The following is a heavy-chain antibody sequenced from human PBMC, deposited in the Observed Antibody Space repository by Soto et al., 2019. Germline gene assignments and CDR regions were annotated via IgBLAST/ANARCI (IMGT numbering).Heavy chain of an antibody. CDR1: GYTFTSYY. D-gene: IGHD4-4*01. Sequence: ASVKVSCKASGYTFTSYYMHWVRQAPGQGLEWMGIINPSGGSTSYAQKFQGRVTMTRDTSTSTVYMELSSLRSEDTAVYYCASATHNPMTTVTGVSGYGMDVWGQGTTVTV. CDR2: INPSGGST. CDR3: ASATHNPMTTVTGVSGYGMDV. J-gene: IGHJ6*02. V-gene: IGHV1-46*01.